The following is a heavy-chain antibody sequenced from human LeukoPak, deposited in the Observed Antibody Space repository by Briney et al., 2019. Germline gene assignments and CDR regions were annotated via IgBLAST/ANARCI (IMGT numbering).Heavy chain of an antibody. J-gene: IGHJ4*02. V-gene: IGHV3-30*03. CDR3: ARDKGYTYLLDY. D-gene: IGHD3-16*01. CDR1: GFTLSCYG. CDR2: MSYDASNK. Sequence: PGGSLRLSCAASGFTLSCYGMHWVRQAPDKGREWVAVMSYDASNKYYADSVKGRFTLSRDNSKNSLHLRMDSLRAEDTAKYYCARDKGYTYLLDYWGQGTLVTVSS.